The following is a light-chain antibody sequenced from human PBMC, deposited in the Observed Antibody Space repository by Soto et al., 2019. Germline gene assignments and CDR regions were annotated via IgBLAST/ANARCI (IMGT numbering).Light chain of an antibody. CDR2: DDS. J-gene: IGLJ1*01. Sequence: SYELTQPPSVSVAPGQTARIPCGGNNIGSKAVHWYQQRPGQAPVLVVHDDSDRPSGIPERFSGSNSENTATLTISRVAAGDEADYYCQVWDGRSDHYVFGTGTKVTAL. V-gene: IGLV3-21*02. CDR1: NIGSKA. CDR3: QVWDGRSDHYV.